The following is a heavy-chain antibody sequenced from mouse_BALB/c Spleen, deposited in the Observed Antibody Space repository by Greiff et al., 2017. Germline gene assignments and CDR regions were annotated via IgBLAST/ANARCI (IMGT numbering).Heavy chain of an antibody. CDR1: GFNIKDYY. Sequence: EVKLQESGAELVRSGASVKLSCTASGFNIKDYYMHWVKQRPEQGLEWIGWIDPENGDTEYAPKFPGKATMTADTSSNTAYLQLSSLTSEYTAVYYCNAHITTVVGGGYWGQGTTLTVSS. CDR3: NAHITTVVGGGY. CDR2: IDPENGDT. J-gene: IGHJ2*01. V-gene: IGHV14-4*02. D-gene: IGHD1-1*01.